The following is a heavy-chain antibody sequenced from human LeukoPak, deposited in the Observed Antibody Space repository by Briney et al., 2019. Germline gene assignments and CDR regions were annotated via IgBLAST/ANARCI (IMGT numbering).Heavy chain of an antibody. CDR2: ISYDGSNK. CDR3: VGYCSGGSCYRNWFDP. V-gene: IGHV3-30*04. CDR1: GFTFSSYA. D-gene: IGHD2-15*01. J-gene: IGHJ5*02. Sequence: GGSLRLSCAASGFTFSSYAMHWVRQAPGKGLEWVAVISYDGSNKYYADSVKGRFTISRDNSKNTLYLQMNSLRAEDTAVYYCVGYCSGGSCYRNWFDPWGQGTLVTVSS.